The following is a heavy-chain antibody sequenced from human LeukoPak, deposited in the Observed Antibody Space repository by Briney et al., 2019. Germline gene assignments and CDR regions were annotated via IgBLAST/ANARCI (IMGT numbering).Heavy chain of an antibody. CDR2: IYYTGSS. Sequence: SETLSLTCTVSGASISGYYWNWIRQPPGKGLEWIGYIYYTGSSYYNPSLKSRVTISVDMSKNQFPLKLNSVTAADTAVYYCARLRDSNNWYAVDYWGQGTLVTVSS. D-gene: IGHD6-13*01. V-gene: IGHV4-59*01. CDR3: ARLRDSNNWYAVDY. CDR1: GASISGYY. J-gene: IGHJ4*02.